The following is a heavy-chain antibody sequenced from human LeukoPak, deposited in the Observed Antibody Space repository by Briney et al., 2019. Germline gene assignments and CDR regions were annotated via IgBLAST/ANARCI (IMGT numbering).Heavy chain of an antibody. V-gene: IGHV4-39*01. J-gene: IGHJ4*02. Sequence: SETLSLTCTVSGGSIGSSSYYWGWIRQPPGKGPEWIGSIYYSGSTYYNPSLKSRVTISVDTSKNQFSLKLSSVTAADTAVYYCARHLNNYGDYHFGFDYWGQGTLVTVSS. CDR1: GGSIGSSSYY. D-gene: IGHD4-17*01. CDR3: ARHLNNYGDYHFGFDY. CDR2: IYYSGST.